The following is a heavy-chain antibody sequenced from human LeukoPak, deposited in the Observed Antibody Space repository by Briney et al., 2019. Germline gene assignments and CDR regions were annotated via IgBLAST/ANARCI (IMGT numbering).Heavy chain of an antibody. CDR3: PSKAYCSSGRFSVQRVAS. CDR1: GYTFTAYY. J-gene: IGHJ4*02. D-gene: IGHD2-15*01. Sequence: ASVKVSCKASGYTFTAYYMHWVRQAPGQGLEWMGWIDSKNGDTKYAQKFQSRLTISRDTSIGIAYMELRSLISDDTAVYYCPSKAYCSSGRFSVQRVASWGQGTPVTVSS. V-gene: IGHV1-2*02. CDR2: IDSKNGDT.